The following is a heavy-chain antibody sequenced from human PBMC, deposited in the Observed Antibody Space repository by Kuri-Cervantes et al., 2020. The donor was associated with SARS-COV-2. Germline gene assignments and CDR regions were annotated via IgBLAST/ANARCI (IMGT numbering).Heavy chain of an antibody. J-gene: IGHJ5*02. CDR3: AHVLWGSFHWLDP. Sequence: GPMLVTRAESHTLTCTVAGFSPSNARMGVSWIRKPPGKALEWLALLYWSDDKRYSPSLKSRLTISMDTSKNQVVLTMTGMHPGDTATYYCAHVLWGSFHWLDPWGQGTLVTVSS. CDR2: LYWSDDK. D-gene: IGHD3-16*01. CDR1: GFSPSNARMG. V-gene: IGHV2-5*01.